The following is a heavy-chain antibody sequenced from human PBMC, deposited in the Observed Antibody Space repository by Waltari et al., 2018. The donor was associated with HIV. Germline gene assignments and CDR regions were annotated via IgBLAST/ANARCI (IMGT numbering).Heavy chain of an antibody. CDR1: GGSFSGYY. D-gene: IGHD2-15*01. Sequence: QVQLQQWGAGLLKPSETLSLTCAVYGGSFSGYYWSWIRHPPGKGLEWIGELTHSGSTNINPARKGRVTRSVDTAKNQFSRKLSSVTAADTAVYYCARGRVGCSGGSCYPKGQYYGMDVWGQGTTVTVSS. V-gene: IGHV4-34*01. J-gene: IGHJ6*02. CDR3: ARGRVGCSGGSCYPKGQYYGMDV. CDR2: LTHSGST.